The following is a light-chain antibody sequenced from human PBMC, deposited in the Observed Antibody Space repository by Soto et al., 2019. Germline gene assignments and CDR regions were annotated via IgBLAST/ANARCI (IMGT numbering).Light chain of an antibody. CDR2: DVN. CDR1: SSAVGAHNY. CDR3: SSYITTTLV. J-gene: IGLJ2*01. Sequence: QSALTQPASVSGSPGQSITISCTGTSSAVGAHNYVSWYQQVPGKAPKLMIYDVNNRPSGVSDRFSGSMSGNTASLTISGLQAEDEADYYCSSYITTTLVFGGGTKLTVL. V-gene: IGLV2-14*03.